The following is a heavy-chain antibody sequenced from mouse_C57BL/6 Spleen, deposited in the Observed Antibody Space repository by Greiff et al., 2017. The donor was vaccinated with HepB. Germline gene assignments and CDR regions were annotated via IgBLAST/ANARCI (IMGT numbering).Heavy chain of an antibody. D-gene: IGHD1-1*01. V-gene: IGHV1-82*01. Sequence: QVQLKQSGPELVKPGASVKISCKASGYAFSSSWMNWVKQRPGKGLEWIGRIYPGDGDTNYNGKFKGKATLTADKSSSTAYMQLSSLTSEDSAVYFCAREGLGNYYGSSSFAYWGQGTLVTVSA. CDR1: GYAFSSSW. J-gene: IGHJ3*01. CDR3: AREGLGNYYGSSSFAY. CDR2: IYPGDGDT.